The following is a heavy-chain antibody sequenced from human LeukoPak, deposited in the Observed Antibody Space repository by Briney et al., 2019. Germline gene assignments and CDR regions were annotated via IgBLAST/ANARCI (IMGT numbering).Heavy chain of an antibody. Sequence: ASVKVSCKASGGTFSSYAISWVRQAPGQGLEWMGGIIPIFGTANYAQKFQGRVTITTDGSTSTAYMELSSLRSEDTAVYYCARGNNVYYYDSSGYLFNWFDPWGQGTLVTVSS. V-gene: IGHV1-69*05. CDR1: GGTFSSYA. J-gene: IGHJ5*02. CDR3: ARGNNVYYYDSSGYLFNWFDP. CDR2: IIPIFGTA. D-gene: IGHD3-22*01.